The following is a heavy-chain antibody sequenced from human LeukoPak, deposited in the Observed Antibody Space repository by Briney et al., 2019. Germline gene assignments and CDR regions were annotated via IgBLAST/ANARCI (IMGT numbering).Heavy chain of an antibody. CDR2: IYYSGST. Sequence: SQTLSLTCTVSGGSISSGGYYWSWIRQHPGKGLEWIGYIYYSGSTYYNPSLKSRVTISVDTSKNQFSLKLSSVTAADTAVYYCARRNYGSGSYYNVDWFDPWGQGTLVTVSS. CDR3: ARRNYGSGSYYNVDWFDP. D-gene: IGHD3-10*01. J-gene: IGHJ5*02. CDR1: GGSISSGGYY. V-gene: IGHV4-31*03.